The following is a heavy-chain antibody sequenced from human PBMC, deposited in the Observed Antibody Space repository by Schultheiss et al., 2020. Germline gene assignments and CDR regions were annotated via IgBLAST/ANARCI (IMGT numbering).Heavy chain of an antibody. Sequence: SQTLSLTCTVSGGSISSYYWSWIRQPPGKGLEWIGYIYYSGSTYYNPSLKSRVTMSVDTSKNQFSLKLSSVTAADTAVYYCARVQLELRIIDYWGQGTLVTVSS. V-gene: IGHV4-59*08. CDR3: ARVQLELRIIDY. CDR1: GGSISSYY. D-gene: IGHD1-7*01. CDR2: IYYSGST. J-gene: IGHJ4*02.